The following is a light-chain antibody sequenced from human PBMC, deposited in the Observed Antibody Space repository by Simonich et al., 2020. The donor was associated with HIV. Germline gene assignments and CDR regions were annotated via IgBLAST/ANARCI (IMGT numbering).Light chain of an antibody. CDR2: WAS. V-gene: IGKV4-1*01. J-gene: IGKJ1*01. Sequence: DIVMTQSPDSLAVSLGERATINGKSSRNILYNSNNKNYLAWYQQKPGQPPKLLIYWASTRESGVPDRFSGSGSGTDFTLTISSLQAEDVAVYYCQQYYSTPTFGQGTKVEIK. CDR3: QQYYSTPT. CDR1: RNILYNSNNKNY.